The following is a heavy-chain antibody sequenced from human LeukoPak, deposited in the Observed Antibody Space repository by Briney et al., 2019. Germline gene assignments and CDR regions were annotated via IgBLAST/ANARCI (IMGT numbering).Heavy chain of an antibody. Sequence: PGGSLRLSCAASGFTFSDYYMSWIRQAPGKGLEWVAVISYDGSNKYYADSVKGRFTISRDNSKNTLYLQMNSLRAEDTAVYYCARGAHPYSSSWYSHWGQGTLVTVSS. J-gene: IGHJ4*02. CDR3: ARGAHPYSSSWYSH. CDR1: GFTFSDYY. D-gene: IGHD6-13*01. V-gene: IGHV3-30-3*01. CDR2: ISYDGSNK.